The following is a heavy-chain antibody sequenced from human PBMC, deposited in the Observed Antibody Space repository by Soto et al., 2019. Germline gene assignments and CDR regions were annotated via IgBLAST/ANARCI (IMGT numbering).Heavy chain of an antibody. J-gene: IGHJ5*02. Sequence: SQTLSLTCAISGDSVSSISAAWNWIRQSPSRGLEWLGRTYYRSKWYNDYAVSVKSRITINPDTSKNQFSLRLNSVTPEDTAVYYCARDLWGYCSSTSCYYWFDPWGQGTLVTVSS. CDR3: ARDLWGYCSSTSCYYWFDP. CDR1: GDSVSSISAA. CDR2: TYYRSKWYN. D-gene: IGHD2-2*01. V-gene: IGHV6-1*01.